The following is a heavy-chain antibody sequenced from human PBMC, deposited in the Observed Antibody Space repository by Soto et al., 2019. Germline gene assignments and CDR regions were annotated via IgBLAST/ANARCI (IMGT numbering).Heavy chain of an antibody. CDR3: ARDPTVTKYYYYGMDV. CDR1: GGTFSSYA. V-gene: IGHV1-69*12. CDR2: IIPIFGTA. J-gene: IGHJ6*02. D-gene: IGHD4-17*01. Sequence: QVQLVQSGAEVKKPGSSVKVSCKASGGTFSSYAISWVRQAPGQGLEWMGGIIPIFGTANYAQKFQGRVTITADESTSTDYMELRSLRSEDTAVYYCARDPTVTKYYYYGMDVWGQGTTVTVSS.